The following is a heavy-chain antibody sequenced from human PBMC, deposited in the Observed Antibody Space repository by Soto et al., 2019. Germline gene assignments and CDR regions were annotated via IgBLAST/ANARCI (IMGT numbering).Heavy chain of an antibody. Sequence: PSETLSLTCAVSGGSISSSNWWTWVRQPPGKGLEWIGEIYHSGSTNYNPSLKSRVTISVDKSKNQFSLRLSSVTAADTAVYYCARAMYYYDSSGYFDYWGQGTLVTVSS. J-gene: IGHJ4*02. D-gene: IGHD3-22*01. CDR2: IYHSGST. V-gene: IGHV4-4*02. CDR1: GGSISSSNW. CDR3: ARAMYYYDSSGYFDY.